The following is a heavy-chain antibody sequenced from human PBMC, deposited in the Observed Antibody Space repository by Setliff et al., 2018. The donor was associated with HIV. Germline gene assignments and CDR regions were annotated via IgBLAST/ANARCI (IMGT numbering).Heavy chain of an antibody. D-gene: IGHD3-22*01. CDR1: GDSTSSSSYY. V-gene: IGHV4-39*01. CDR2: IYYSGST. Sequence: TSETLSLTCSVSGDSTSSSSYYWGWIRQPPGKGLEWIGSIYYSGSTYYNPSLNSRVTISVDASKNQFSLKLSSVTAADTAVYYCASLPPLYDSSGYYFDYWGQGTLVTVSS. CDR3: ASLPPLYDSSGYYFDY. J-gene: IGHJ4*02.